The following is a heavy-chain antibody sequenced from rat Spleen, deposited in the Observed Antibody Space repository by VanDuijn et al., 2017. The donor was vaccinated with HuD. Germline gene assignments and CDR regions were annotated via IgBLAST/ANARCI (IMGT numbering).Heavy chain of an antibody. CDR3: TRHGYNSYFDY. Sequence: EVPLQESGPGLVKPSQSLSLTCSVTGYSITSSYRWNWIRKFPGNKMEWIGHISYSGSTSYNPSLKSRISITRDTSKNQFFLQLNSVTTEDTATYYCTRHGYNSYFDYWGQGVMVTVSS. CDR2: ISYSGST. D-gene: IGHD1-9*01. CDR1: GYSITSSY. J-gene: IGHJ2*01. V-gene: IGHV3-1*01.